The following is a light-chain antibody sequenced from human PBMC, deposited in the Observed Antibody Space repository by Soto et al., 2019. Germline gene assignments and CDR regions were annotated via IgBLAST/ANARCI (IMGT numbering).Light chain of an antibody. CDR3: QQHSHWPPWT. J-gene: IGKJ1*01. Sequence: EVVLTQSPATLSLSPGERATLSCRASQNVSTFLDWYQQKPGQAPRLLIYGASNRATGIPARFSGSGSGTDFTLTISGLEPEDFAVYYCQQHSHWPPWTFGQGTRVEIQ. CDR2: GAS. V-gene: IGKV3-11*01. CDR1: QNVSTF.